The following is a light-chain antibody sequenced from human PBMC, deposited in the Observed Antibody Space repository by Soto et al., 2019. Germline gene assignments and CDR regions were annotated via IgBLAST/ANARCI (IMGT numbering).Light chain of an antibody. J-gene: IGKJ4*01. V-gene: IGKV3-15*01. CDR2: GAS. Sequence: EIVMTQSPPTLSVSPGEGVTLSCRASQTVPSRIAWYQQKPGQAPSLLIYGASTRATGVPDRFSGTGSGTEFTLTISSLKSEDYALYYCQQYGSSIALTFGGGTKVDI. CDR3: QQYGSSIALT. CDR1: QTVPSR.